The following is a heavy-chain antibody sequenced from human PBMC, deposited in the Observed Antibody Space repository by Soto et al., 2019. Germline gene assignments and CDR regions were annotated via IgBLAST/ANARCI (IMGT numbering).Heavy chain of an antibody. D-gene: IGHD2-21*01. CDR2: ISVTGTRT. J-gene: IGHJ4*03. V-gene: IGHV3-23*01. CDR3: AIDYSTGYADF. CDR1: GFIFSIYA. Sequence: WGCLRLSCTASGFIFSIYAMTWVRQVPGKGLEWVSTISVTGTRTHYADSVEGRFTISRDNFKSTLFLQMNSLRAADTAIYYCAIDYSTGYADFWGQGPLVTAPQ.